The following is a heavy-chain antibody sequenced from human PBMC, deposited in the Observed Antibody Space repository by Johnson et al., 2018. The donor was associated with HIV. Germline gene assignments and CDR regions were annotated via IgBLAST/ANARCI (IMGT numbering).Heavy chain of an antibody. CDR3: ARALSPFLGNSSRAFDI. J-gene: IGHJ3*02. CDR2: LSGSVGST. CDR1: GFTFDDYG. V-gene: IGHV3-20*04. Sequence: VQLVESGGGVVRPGGSLRLSCVASGFTFDDYGMSWVRQAPGKGLEWVSCLSGSVGSTYSADSVQGRFTIPRDNSKNTLYLQMNSLRAEDTALYYCARALSPFLGNSSRAFDIWGQGTMVTVSS. D-gene: IGHD6-13*01.